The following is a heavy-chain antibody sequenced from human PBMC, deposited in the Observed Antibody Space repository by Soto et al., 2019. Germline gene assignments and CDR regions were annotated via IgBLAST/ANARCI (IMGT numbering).Heavy chain of an antibody. CDR3: TTDPITVGYSSSWYFDY. J-gene: IGHJ4*02. CDR2: IKSKTDGGTT. V-gene: IGHV3-15*01. CDR1: GFTFSNAW. Sequence: GGSLRLSCAASGFTFSNAWMSWVRQAPGKGLEWVGRIKSKTDGGTTDYAAPVKGRFTISRDDSKNTLYLQMNSLKTEDTVVYYCTTDPITVGYSSSWYFDYWGQGTLVTVSS. D-gene: IGHD6-13*01.